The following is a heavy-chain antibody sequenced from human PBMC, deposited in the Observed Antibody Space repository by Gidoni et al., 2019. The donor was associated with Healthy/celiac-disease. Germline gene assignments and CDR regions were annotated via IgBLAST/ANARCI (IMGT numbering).Heavy chain of an antibody. CDR2: ISSSSSYI. V-gene: IGHV3-21*01. CDR3: AREGGGYSYDFDY. J-gene: IGHJ4*02. CDR1: GFTFSTYS. D-gene: IGHD5-18*01. Sequence: EVQLVESGGGLVKPGGSLRLPCAPPGFTFSTYSMNWVRQAPGKGLEWVSSISSSSSYIYYADSVKGRFTISRDNAKNSLYLQMNSLRAEDTAVYYCAREGGGYSYDFDYWGQGTLVTVSS.